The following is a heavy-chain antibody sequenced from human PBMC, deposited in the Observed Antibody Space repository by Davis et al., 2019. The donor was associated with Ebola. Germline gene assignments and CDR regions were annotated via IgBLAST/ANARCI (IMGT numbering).Heavy chain of an antibody. CDR2: ISGSGGST. D-gene: IGHD5-24*01. Sequence: GESLKISCAASGFTFSSYAMSWVRQAPGKGLEWVSAISGSGGSTYYADSVKGRFTISRDNSKNTLYLQMNSLRAEDTAVYYCAKDLEMATTYYFDYWGQGTLVTVSS. CDR3: AKDLEMATTYYFDY. V-gene: IGHV3-23*01. CDR1: GFTFSSYA. J-gene: IGHJ4*02.